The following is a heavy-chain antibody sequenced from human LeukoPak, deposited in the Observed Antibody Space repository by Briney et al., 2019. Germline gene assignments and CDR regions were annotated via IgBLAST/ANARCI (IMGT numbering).Heavy chain of an antibody. Sequence: ASVKVSCKASGYTFTGYYMHWVRQAPGQGLEWMGIINPSGGSTSYAQKFQGRVTMTRDMSTSTVYMELSSLRSEDTAVYYCATSSGYSSSWYREYYYYYYMDVWGKGTTVTVSS. CDR1: GYTFTGYY. D-gene: IGHD6-13*01. J-gene: IGHJ6*03. V-gene: IGHV1-46*01. CDR2: INPSGGST. CDR3: ATSSGYSSSWYREYYYYYYMDV.